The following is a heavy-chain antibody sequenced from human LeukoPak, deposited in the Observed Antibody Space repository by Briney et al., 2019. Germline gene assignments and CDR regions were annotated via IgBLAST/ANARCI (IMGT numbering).Heavy chain of an antibody. V-gene: IGHV1-2*06. D-gene: IGHD6-13*01. CDR1: GYTFTGYY. Sequence: GVSVKVSCKASGYTFTGYYMHWVRQAPGQGLEWMGRINPNSGGTNYAQKFQGRVTMTRDTSISTAYMELSRLRSDDTAVYYCARGGEQQLVRRYFQHWGQGTLVTVSS. CDR3: ARGGEQQLVRRYFQH. CDR2: INPNSGGT. J-gene: IGHJ1*01.